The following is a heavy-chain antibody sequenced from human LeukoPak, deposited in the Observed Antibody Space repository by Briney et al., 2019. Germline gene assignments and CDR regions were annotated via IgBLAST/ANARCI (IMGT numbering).Heavy chain of an antibody. Sequence: GGSLRLSCAAPGFTFDDYGMSWVRQAPGKGLEWVSGINWNGGSTGYADSVKGRFTISRDNAKNSLYLQMNSLRAEDTALYYCARAGVVVAATWAYYFDYWGQGTLVTVSS. CDR3: ARAGVVVAATWAYYFDY. CDR1: GFTFDDYG. V-gene: IGHV3-20*04. J-gene: IGHJ4*02. D-gene: IGHD2-15*01. CDR2: INWNGGST.